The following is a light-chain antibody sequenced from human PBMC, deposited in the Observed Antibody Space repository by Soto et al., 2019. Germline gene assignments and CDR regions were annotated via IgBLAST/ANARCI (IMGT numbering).Light chain of an antibody. J-gene: IGKJ1*01. Sequence: DIQMTQSPSTLSASVGDRVTITCRASQDIADWLAWYQQKPGKAPKLLIYKPSFLEAGVPSRFSGRGAVTEFTLTISSLQPDDFATYHCQQYYSLQHPFGQGTKGEMK. CDR2: KPS. V-gene: IGKV1-5*03. CDR1: QDIADW. CDR3: QQYYSLQHP.